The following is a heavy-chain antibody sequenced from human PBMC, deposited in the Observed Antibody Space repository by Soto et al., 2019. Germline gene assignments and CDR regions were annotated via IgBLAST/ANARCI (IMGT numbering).Heavy chain of an antibody. CDR1: GSRFSNYV. D-gene: IGHD2-2*02. CDR3: AREGRGKKAGYNGLVSLGY. V-gene: IGHV1-69*06. CDR2: IIPIFNST. Sequence: QVQLVQSRAEVKTPGSSLKVSCKVSGSRFSNYVISWVRQAPGHGLEWLGRIIPIFNSTKYAQSFQGRVTSTADTSTSTASLELSSLRSDDTAVYYCAREGRGKKAGYNGLVSLGYWGQGTLVTVSS. J-gene: IGHJ4*02.